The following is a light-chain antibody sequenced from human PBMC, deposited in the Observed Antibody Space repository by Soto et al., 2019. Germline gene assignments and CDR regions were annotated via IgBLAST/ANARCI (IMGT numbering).Light chain of an antibody. CDR3: SSYTTINTWV. Sequence: QSALTQPASASGSPGQSITISCTGTSSDVGAYGYVSWYQQHPGKSPKIILYEVNNRPSGLSNRFSGSKSGNTASLTISGLQAEDEADYYCSSYTTINTWVFGGGTKLTVL. V-gene: IGLV2-14*01. J-gene: IGLJ3*02. CDR2: EVN. CDR1: SSDVGAYGY.